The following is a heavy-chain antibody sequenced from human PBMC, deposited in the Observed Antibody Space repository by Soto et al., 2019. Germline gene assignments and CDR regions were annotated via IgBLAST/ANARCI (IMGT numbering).Heavy chain of an antibody. CDR1: GGSISSYY. V-gene: IGHV4-59*01. D-gene: IGHD6-6*01. CDR2: IYYSGST. CDR3: AREISSGGLDY. Sequence: SETLSLTCTVSGGSISSYYWSWIRQPPGKGLEWIGYIYYSGSTNYNPSLKSRVTISVDTSKNQFSLKLSSVTAADTAVYYCAREISSGGLDYWGQGTLVTVSS. J-gene: IGHJ4*02.